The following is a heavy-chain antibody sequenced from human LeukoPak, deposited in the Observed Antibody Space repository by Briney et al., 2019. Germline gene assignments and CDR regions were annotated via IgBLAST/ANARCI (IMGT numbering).Heavy chain of an antibody. CDR1: GYTFTSYG. J-gene: IGHJ4*02. D-gene: IGHD5-18*01. CDR2: ISAYNGNT. CDR3: AKRKGSYGYFDY. Sequence: ASVMVSCKASGYTFTSYGISWVRQAPGQGLEWMGWISAYNGNTNYAQKLQGRVTMTTDTSTSTAYMELRSLRSDDTAVYYCAKRKGSYGYFDYWGQGTLVTVSS. V-gene: IGHV1-18*01.